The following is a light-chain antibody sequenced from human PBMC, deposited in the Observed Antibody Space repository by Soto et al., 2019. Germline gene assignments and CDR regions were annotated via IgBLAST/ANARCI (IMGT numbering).Light chain of an antibody. CDR3: CSYAGSSKV. Sequence: QSALTQPASVSGSPGQSITISCTGTSSDVGSYNLVSWYQQHPGKAPKLMIYEVSKRPSGVSNRFSGYKSGNTASLTISGLQDEDEADYYCCSYAGSSKVFGGGTKLTVL. CDR2: EVS. J-gene: IGLJ2*01. CDR1: SSDVGSYNL. V-gene: IGLV2-23*02.